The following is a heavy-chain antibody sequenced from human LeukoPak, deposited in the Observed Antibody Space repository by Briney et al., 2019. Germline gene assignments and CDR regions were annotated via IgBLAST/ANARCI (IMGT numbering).Heavy chain of an antibody. CDR3: AKDTPFGESPPYHYYGMDV. CDR1: GFTFDDYG. V-gene: IGHV3-20*01. D-gene: IGHD3-10*01. J-gene: IGHJ6*02. CDR2: INWNGGST. Sequence: GGSLRLSCAASGFTFDDYGMSWVRQAPGKGLKWVSGINWNGGSTGYADSVKGRFTISRDNAKNSLYLQMNSLRAEDTALYHCAKDTPFGESPPYHYYGMDVWGQGTTVSVSS.